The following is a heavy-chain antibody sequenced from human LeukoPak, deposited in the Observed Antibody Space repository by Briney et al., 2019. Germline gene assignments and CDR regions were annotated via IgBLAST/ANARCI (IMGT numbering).Heavy chain of an antibody. Sequence: GSLRLSCAASGFTFSSYSMNWVRQPPGKGLEWIGEINHSGSTNYNPSLKSRVTISVDTSKNQFSLKLSSVTAADTAVYYCARDANLYCSGGSCYSAYYYGMDVWGQGTTVTVSS. J-gene: IGHJ6*02. V-gene: IGHV4-34*01. CDR1: GFTFSSYS. CDR3: ARDANLYCSGGSCYSAYYYGMDV. CDR2: INHSGST. D-gene: IGHD2-15*01.